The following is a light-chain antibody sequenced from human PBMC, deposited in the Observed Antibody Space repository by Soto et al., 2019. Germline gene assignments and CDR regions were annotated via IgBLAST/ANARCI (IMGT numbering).Light chain of an antibody. CDR3: QQRSNWPGT. CDR2: DAS. CDR1: QSVSSY. J-gene: IGKJ1*01. V-gene: IGKV3-11*01. Sequence: EIVLTQSPATLSLSPGERATLSCRASQSVSSYLAWYQQKPGQAPRLLIYDASNRATGIPARFSGSGSGTDFNLTISSLEPEAFAVYYCQQRSNWPGTFGQGTKVEIK.